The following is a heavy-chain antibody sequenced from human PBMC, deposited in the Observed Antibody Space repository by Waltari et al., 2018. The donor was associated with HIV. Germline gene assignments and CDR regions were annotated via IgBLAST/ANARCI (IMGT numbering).Heavy chain of an antibody. V-gene: IGHV3-15*01. CDR2: IQSKTDGGTT. CDR3: TTSPALGFDLLI. J-gene: IGHJ4*02. Sequence: EVQLVESGGGLVKPGGSLRLSCAASGFTFTNAWMSWVRQAPGKGLEWVGRIQSKTDGGTTDYAAPVKGRFTISRDDSKNTLYLQMKSLKTEDTAVYYCTTSPALGFDLLIWGQGTLVTVSS. D-gene: IGHD3-10*01. CDR1: GFTFTNAW.